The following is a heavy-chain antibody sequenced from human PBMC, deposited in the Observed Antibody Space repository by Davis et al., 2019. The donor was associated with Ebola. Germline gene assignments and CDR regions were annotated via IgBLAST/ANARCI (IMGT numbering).Heavy chain of an antibody. V-gene: IGHV1-18*04. J-gene: IGHJ4*02. CDR2: ISAYNGNT. D-gene: IGHD3-22*01. CDR3: ARSTGYSDSSGYPYYFDY. Sequence: AASVKVSCKASGYTFTIYGISWVRQAPGQGLQWMGWISAYNGNTNYVQKLQGRVTMTTDTSTSTAYMELRSLRSDDTAVYYCARSTGYSDSSGYPYYFDYWGQGTLVTVSS. CDR1: GYTFTIYG.